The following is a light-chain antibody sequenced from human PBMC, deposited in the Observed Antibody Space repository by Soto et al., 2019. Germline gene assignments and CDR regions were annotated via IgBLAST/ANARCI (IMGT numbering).Light chain of an antibody. J-gene: IGKJ3*01. CDR1: QGISSY. CDR3: QQLNSYPLA. CDR2: AAS. Sequence: DIQLTQSPSFLSASVGDRVTITCRASQGISSYLAWYQQKPGKAPKLLIYAASTLQSGVPSRFSGSGSGTEFTLTISRLQPEDFATYYCQQLNSYPLACGPWTKVDS. V-gene: IGKV1-9*01.